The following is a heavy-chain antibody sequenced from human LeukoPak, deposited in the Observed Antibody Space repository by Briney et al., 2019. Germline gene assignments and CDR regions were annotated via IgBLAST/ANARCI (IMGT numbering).Heavy chain of an antibody. D-gene: IGHD3-10*01. CDR3: ARDGYGSGKGYFDY. V-gene: IGHV1-18*01. CDR2: ISAYDGNT. CDR1: GYTFTSYG. Sequence: ASVKVSCKASGYTFTSYGISWVRQAPGQGLEWMGWISAYDGNTNSAQNFQGRVTMTTDTSTSTAYMELRSLRSDDTAVYYCARDGYGSGKGYFDYWGQGTLVTVSS. J-gene: IGHJ4*02.